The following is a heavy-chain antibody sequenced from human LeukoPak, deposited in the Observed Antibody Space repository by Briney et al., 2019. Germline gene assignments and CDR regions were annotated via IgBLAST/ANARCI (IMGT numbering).Heavy chain of an antibody. V-gene: IGHV3-74*01. Sequence: GGSLRLSCAASGFTFRTYWMHWVRQAPGKGLVWVSHINSDGSWTSYADSVKGRFTISKDNAKNTVYLQMNSLRAEDTAVYYCVSFYGTYWGRGTLVTVSS. J-gene: IGHJ4*02. CDR1: GFTFRTYW. CDR2: INSDGSWT. CDR3: VSFYGTY. D-gene: IGHD2/OR15-2a*01.